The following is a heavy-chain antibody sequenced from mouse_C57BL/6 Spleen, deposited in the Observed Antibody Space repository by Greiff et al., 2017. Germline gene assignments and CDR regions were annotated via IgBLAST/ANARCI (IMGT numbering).Heavy chain of an antibody. CDR1: GYTFTSYW. D-gene: IGHD4-1*01. CDR2: IDPSDSYT. V-gene: IGHV1-69*01. CDR3: ARTGTMAMDY. J-gene: IGHJ4*01. Sequence: VQLQQSGAELVMPGASVKLSCKASGYTFTSYWMHWVKQRPGQGLEWIGEIDPSDSYTNYNQKFKGKSTLTVDKSSSTAYMQLSSLTSEDSAVYYCARTGTMAMDYWGQGTSVTVSS.